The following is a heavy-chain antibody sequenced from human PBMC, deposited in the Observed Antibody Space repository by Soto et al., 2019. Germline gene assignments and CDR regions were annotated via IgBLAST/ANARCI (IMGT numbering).Heavy chain of an antibody. CDR3: ARGYCSGGSCSTYYYYGMDV. J-gene: IGHJ6*02. CDR2: IDPGDSDT. D-gene: IGHD2-15*01. Sequence: GESLKISCEGSGYSFSTYWIGWVRQMPGKGLEWMGRIDPGDSDTSYSPSFQGHVTISADKSISTAYLQWSSLKASDTATYYCARGYCSGGSCSTYYYYGMDVWGQGTTVTVSS. CDR1: GYSFSTYW. V-gene: IGHV5-10-1*01.